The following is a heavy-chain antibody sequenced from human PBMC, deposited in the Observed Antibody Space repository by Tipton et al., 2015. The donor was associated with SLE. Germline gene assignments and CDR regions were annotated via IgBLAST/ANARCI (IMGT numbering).Heavy chain of an antibody. Sequence: LSLTCTVSGGSISSSSYYWGWIRQPPGKGLEWIGSIYYSGSTYYNPSLKSRVTISVDTSKNQFSLKLSSVTAADTAVYYCARDDDFWSGCFFDYWGQGTLVTVSS. CDR3: ARDDDFWSGCFFDY. CDR2: IYYSGST. D-gene: IGHD3-3*01. V-gene: IGHV4-39*07. J-gene: IGHJ4*02. CDR1: GGSISSSSYY.